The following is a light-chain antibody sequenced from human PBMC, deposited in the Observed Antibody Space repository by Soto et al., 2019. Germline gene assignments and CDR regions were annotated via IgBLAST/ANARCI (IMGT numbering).Light chain of an antibody. V-gene: IGKV1-5*03. CDR3: QQYYSYWT. Sequence: IQMTQSPSTLSASVGDRVTITCRASQPINIWLAWHQQKPGKAPKLLIYKASTLESGVPSRFSGSGSGTEFTLTITSLQPADFATYYCQQYYSYWTFGQGTKVEIK. J-gene: IGKJ1*01. CDR1: QPINIW. CDR2: KAS.